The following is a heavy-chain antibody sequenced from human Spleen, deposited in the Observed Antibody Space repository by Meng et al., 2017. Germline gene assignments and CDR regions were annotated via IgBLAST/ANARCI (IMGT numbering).Heavy chain of an antibody. CDR3: ARVFSTGNWDY. V-gene: IGHV3-33*01. D-gene: IGHD2/OR15-2a*01. J-gene: IGHJ4*02. Sequence: GESLKISCAASGFTFSSYGMHWVRQAPGKGLEWVAVIWYDGSNKYYADSAKGRFTISRDNSKNTLYLQMNSLRAEDTAVYYCARVFSTGNWDYWGQGTLVTVSS. CDR1: GFTFSSYG. CDR2: IWYDGSNK.